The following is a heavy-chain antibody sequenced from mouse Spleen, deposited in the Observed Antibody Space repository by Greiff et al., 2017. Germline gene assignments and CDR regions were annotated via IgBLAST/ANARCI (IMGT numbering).Heavy chain of an antibody. CDR2: IWTGGGT. V-gene: IGHV2-9-1*01. CDR1: GFSLTSYA. J-gene: IGHJ1*03. Sequence: VQLQESGPGLVAPSQSLSITCTVSGFSLTSYAISWVRQPPGKGLEWLGVIWTGGGTNYNSALKSRLSIGKDNSKSQVFLKMNSLQTDDTARYYCARNYGSSYGLYWYFDVWGTGTTVTVSS. D-gene: IGHD1-1*01. CDR3: ARNYGSSYGLYWYFDV.